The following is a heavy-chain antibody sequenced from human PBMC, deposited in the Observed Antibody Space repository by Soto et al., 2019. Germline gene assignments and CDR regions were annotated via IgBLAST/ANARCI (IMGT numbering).Heavy chain of an antibody. Sequence: GGSLRLSCAASGFTFSSYAMSWVRQAPGKGLEWVSAISGSGGSTYYADSVKGRFTISRDNSKNTLYLQMNSLRAEDTAVYYCARVIEAYSNYGMDVWGQGTTVTVSS. CDR1: GFTFSSYA. CDR2: ISGSGGST. D-gene: IGHD3-16*02. CDR3: ARVIEAYSNYGMDV. J-gene: IGHJ6*02. V-gene: IGHV3-23*01.